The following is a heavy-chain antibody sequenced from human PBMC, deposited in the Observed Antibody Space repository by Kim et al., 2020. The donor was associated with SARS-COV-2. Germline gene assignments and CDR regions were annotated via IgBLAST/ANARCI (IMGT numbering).Heavy chain of an antibody. V-gene: IGHV6-1*01. CDR1: GDSVSSNSAA. J-gene: IGHJ5*02. CDR3: ARGGTGDMGFDP. Sequence: SQTLSLTRAISGDSVSSNSAAWTWIRQSPSRGLEWLGRTYYRSAWHTDYAQSVKSRLTINPDTSKNQVSLQLASVTPEDTALYYCARGGTGDMGFDPWGQGTLVTVSS. D-gene: IGHD1-1*01. CDR2: TYYRSAWHT.